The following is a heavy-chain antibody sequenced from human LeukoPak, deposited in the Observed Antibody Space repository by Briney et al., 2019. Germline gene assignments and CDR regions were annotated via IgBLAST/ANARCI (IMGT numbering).Heavy chain of an antibody. CDR3: ARLESSSTTPFDS. CDR2: ISSSSSTI. Sequence: GGSLRLSCAASGFTFSSYSMNWVRQAPGKGLEWVSYISSSSSTIYYADSVKGRFTISRDNAKNSLYLQMNSLRAEDTAVYYCARLESSSTTPFDSWGQGTLVTVSS. CDR1: GFTFSSYS. V-gene: IGHV3-48*01. J-gene: IGHJ4*02. D-gene: IGHD6-6*01.